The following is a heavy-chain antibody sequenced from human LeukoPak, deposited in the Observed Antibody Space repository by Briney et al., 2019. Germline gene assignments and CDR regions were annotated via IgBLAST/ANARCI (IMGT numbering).Heavy chain of an antibody. CDR3: AREGILTGYNHAPFDY. J-gene: IGHJ4*02. CDR1: GGSISSGSYY. Sequence: PSQTLSLTCTVSGGSISSGSYYWSWIRQHPGKGLEWIGYIYYSGSTYYNPSLKSRVTISVDTSKNQFSLKLSSVTAADTAVYYCAREGILTGYNHAPFDYWGQGTLVTVSS. CDR2: IYYSGST. D-gene: IGHD3-9*01. V-gene: IGHV4-31*03.